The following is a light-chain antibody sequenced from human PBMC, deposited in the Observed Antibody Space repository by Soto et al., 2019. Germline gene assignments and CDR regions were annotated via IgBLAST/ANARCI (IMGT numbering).Light chain of an antibody. CDR2: EGS. V-gene: IGLV2-23*01. J-gene: IGLJ2*01. Sequence: QSALTQPASVSGSPGQSITISCTGTSSDVGSYNLVSWYQQHPGEAPKLMIYEGSKRPSGVSNRFSGSKSGNTASRTISGLQAEDEADYYCCSYAGSDTMIFGGGTKLTVL. CDR3: CSYAGSDTMI. CDR1: SSDVGSYNL.